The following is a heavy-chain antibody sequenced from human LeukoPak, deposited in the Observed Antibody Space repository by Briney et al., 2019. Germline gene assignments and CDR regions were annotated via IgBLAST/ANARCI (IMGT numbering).Heavy chain of an antibody. CDR1: VFTFSSHW. D-gene: IGHD6-6*01. CDR3: VRVGSSSGIHEY. J-gene: IGHJ4*02. V-gene: IGHV3-7*01. Sequence: GGSLRLSCAASVFTFSSHWMSWVRQAPGKRLEWVANINQDASEKYYVDSVKGRFTISRDNAKNSLYLQMNSLRDEDTAVYYCVRVGSSSGIHEYWGQGTLVTVSS. CDR2: INQDASEK.